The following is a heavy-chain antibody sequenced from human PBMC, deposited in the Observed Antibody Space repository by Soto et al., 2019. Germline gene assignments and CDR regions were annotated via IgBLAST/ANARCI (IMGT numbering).Heavy chain of an antibody. V-gene: IGHV3-30-3*01. Sequence: QVQLVESGGGVVQPGMSLRLSCAASGFSFGAYTMHWVRQPPGKGLEWVAAISYDGNSEEYTDPVKGRFTASRDNFKNXXXLXXXXXXXXXXXXXXCARDGYSGRSDGFDIWGQGTMVTVSS. CDR2: ISYDGNSE. D-gene: IGHD1-26*01. CDR3: ARDGYSGRSDGFDI. J-gene: IGHJ3*02. CDR1: GFSFGAYT.